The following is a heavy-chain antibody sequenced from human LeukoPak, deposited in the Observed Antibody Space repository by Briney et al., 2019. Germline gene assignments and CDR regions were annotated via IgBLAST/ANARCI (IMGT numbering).Heavy chain of an antibody. D-gene: IGHD3-16*01. CDR3: ATTRDDTDFNMIFDH. V-gene: IGHV3-23*01. CDR1: GFTFSTYA. Sequence: GGSLRLSCATSGFTFSTYAMNWLRLAPGKGLEWVSVISGGGATTYYADSVKGRFTISRDNSKNTLFLVMNSLRDEDTAVYYCATTRDDTDFNMIFDHWGQGTLVTVSS. J-gene: IGHJ4*02. CDR2: ISGGGATT.